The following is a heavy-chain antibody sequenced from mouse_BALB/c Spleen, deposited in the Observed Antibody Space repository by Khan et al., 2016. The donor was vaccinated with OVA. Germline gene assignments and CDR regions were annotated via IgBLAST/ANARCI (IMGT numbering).Heavy chain of an antibody. J-gene: IGHJ3*01. V-gene: IGHV5-6*01. CDR3: ARLAYYYNSEGFAY. CDR2: ISSGGHYT. D-gene: IGHD1-1*02. CDR1: GFTFSTYG. Sequence: EVQLQESGGDLVKTGGSLKLSCAASGFTFSTYGMSWVRQTPDKRLEWVATISSGGHYTYYIDSVKGRFTISRDNAKNILYCQITSRRSEDTAMYYCARLAYYYNSEGFAYWGQGTLVTVST.